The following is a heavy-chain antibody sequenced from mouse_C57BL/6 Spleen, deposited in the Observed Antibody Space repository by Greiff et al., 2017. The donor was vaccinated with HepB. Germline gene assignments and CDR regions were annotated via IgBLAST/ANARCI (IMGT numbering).Heavy chain of an antibody. CDR3: ARDSYYYGLDY. CDR2: IDPSDSET. CDR1: GYTFTRYW. Sequence: VQLQQPGAELVRPGSSVKLSCKASGYTFTRYWMHWVKQRPIQGLEWIGNIDPSDSETHYNQKFKDKATLTVDKSSSTAYMQLSSLTSEDSAVYYCARDSYYYGLDYWGQGTTLTVSS. V-gene: IGHV1-52*01. D-gene: IGHD1-1*01. J-gene: IGHJ2*01.